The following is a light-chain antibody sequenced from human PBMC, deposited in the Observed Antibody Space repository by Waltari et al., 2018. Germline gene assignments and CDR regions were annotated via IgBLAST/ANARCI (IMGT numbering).Light chain of an antibody. V-gene: IGKV3-15*01. J-gene: IGKJ4*01. Sequence: RAGRWGHSTMTWYPQRPGQSPLLPNCGASATASQIPSRFSRSPSATGFTLTISSLQSEDSPVYFCQPYDNWFPLTFGGGTNVEIK. CDR2: GAS. CDR3: QPYDNWFPLT. CDR1: RWGHST.